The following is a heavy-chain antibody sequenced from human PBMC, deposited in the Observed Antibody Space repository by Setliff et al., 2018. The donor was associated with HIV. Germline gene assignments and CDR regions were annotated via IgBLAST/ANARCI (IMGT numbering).Heavy chain of an antibody. J-gene: IGHJ4*02. V-gene: IGHV4-61*01. D-gene: IGHD4-17*01. CDR3: AREIYGGNSRPFDY. CDR1: GGSIDSTSYY. Sequence: SETLSLTCTVSGGSIDSTSYYWSWIRQPPGKGLEWIGYIYYNGNTNYNPSLKSRVTISVDTSKNQLSLKLSSVTAADTAVYYCAREIYGGNSRPFDYWGQGTLVTVSS. CDR2: IYYNGNT.